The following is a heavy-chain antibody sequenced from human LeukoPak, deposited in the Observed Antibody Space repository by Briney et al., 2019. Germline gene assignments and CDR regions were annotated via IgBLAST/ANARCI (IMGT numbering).Heavy chain of an antibody. J-gene: IGHJ5*02. CDR2: ISAYNGNT. Sequence: ASVKLSSTAPGYTFTSYSISWVREAPGQGLEWMGWISAYNGNTNYAQKLQGRVTMTTDTSTSTAYMELRSLRSDDTAVYYCARLKLRRGTTESNWFDPWGQGTLVTVSS. CDR3: ARLKLRRGTTESNWFDP. D-gene: IGHD3-16*01. CDR1: GYTFTSYS. V-gene: IGHV1-18*01.